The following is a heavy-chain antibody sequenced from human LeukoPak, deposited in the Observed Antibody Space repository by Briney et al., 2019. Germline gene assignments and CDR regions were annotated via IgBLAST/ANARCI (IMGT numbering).Heavy chain of an antibody. D-gene: IGHD6-19*01. J-gene: IGHJ4*02. CDR3: ARDGSSGWYWVDY. CDR2: IWYDGSNK. Sequence: GRSLRLSCAASGFTFSSYGMHWVRQAPGKGLEWVAVIWYDGSNKYYADSVKGRSTISRDNSKNTLYLQMNSLRAEDTAVYYCARDGSSGWYWVDYWGQGTLVTVSS. V-gene: IGHV3-33*01. CDR1: GFTFSSYG.